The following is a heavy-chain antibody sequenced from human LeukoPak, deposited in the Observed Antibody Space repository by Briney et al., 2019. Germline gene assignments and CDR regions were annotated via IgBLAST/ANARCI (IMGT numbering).Heavy chain of an antibody. CDR2: IYYSGST. D-gene: IGHD3-10*01. J-gene: IGHJ5*02. V-gene: IGHV4-59*01. CDR1: GGSISSYY. CDR3: ASTMVRGAEVDWFDP. Sequence: SETLSLTCAVSGGSISSYYWSWIRQPPGKGLEWIGYIYYSGSTNYNPSLKSRVTISVDTSKNQFSLKLSSVTAADTAVYYCASTMVRGAEVDWFDPWGQGTLVTVSS.